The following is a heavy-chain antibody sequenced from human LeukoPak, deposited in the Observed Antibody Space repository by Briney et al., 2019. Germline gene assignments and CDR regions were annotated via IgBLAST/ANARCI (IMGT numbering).Heavy chain of an antibody. CDR1: GLTLRSYS. CDR2: ISSSNSYI. Sequence: PGGSLRLSCTASGLTLRSYSMNCVRQAPGKGLECVSSISSSNSYIYYTDSVKGRFTISRDNANNSLYLQMNSLRAEDTAVYYRARVPIIVATGDAFDIWGQGTMVTVSS. V-gene: IGHV3-21*01. D-gene: IGHD5-12*01. CDR3: ARVPIIVATGDAFDI. J-gene: IGHJ3*02.